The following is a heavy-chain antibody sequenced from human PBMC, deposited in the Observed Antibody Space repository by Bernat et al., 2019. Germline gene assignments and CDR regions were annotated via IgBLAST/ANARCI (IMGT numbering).Heavy chain of an antibody. J-gene: IGHJ6*03. CDR3: TRHFEVSYYYYYMDV. V-gene: IGHV3-73*02. CDR2: IRSKANSYAT. Sequence: EVQLVESGGGLVQPGGSLKLSCAASGFTFSGSAMHWVRQASGKGLEWVGRIRSKANSYATAYAASVKGRFTISRDDSKNTAYLQMNSLKTEDTAVYYCTRHFEVSYYYYYMDVWGKGTTVTVSS. CDR1: GFTFSGSA. D-gene: IGHD3-9*01.